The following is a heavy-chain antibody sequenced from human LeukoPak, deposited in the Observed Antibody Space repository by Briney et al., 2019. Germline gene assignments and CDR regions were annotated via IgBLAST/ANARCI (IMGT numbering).Heavy chain of an antibody. CDR1: EFTFSSYW. J-gene: IGHJ4*02. D-gene: IGHD6-6*01. Sequence: GGSLRLSCAASEFTFSSYWMSWVRQAPGKGLEWVANIKQDGSEKYYLDSVKGRFTISRDNAKNSLYLQMNSLRAEDTAVYYCARESFAARWDWGQGTLVTVSS. V-gene: IGHV3-7*01. CDR3: ARESFAARWD. CDR2: IKQDGSEK.